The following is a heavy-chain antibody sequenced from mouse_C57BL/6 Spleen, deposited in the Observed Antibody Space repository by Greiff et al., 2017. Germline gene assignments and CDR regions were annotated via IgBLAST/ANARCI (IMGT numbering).Heavy chain of an antibody. CDR2: INPNNGGT. CDR3: ARDSSGALYYFDD. Sequence: EVKLQQSGPELVKPGASVQISCKASGYTFTDYYMNWVKQSPGKSLEWIGDINPNNGGTSYNQKFKGKATLTVDKSSSTAYMELRSLTSEDSAVYYCARDSSGALYYFDDWGQGTTLTVSS. D-gene: IGHD3-2*02. CDR1: GYTFTDYY. J-gene: IGHJ2*01. V-gene: IGHV1-26*01.